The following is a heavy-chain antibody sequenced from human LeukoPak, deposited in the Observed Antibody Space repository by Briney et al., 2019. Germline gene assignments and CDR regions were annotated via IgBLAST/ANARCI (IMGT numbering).Heavy chain of an antibody. D-gene: IGHD4-17*01. Sequence: GGSLRLSCAASGFTFSSYSMSSSSTIYYADSVKGRFTISRDNAKNSLYLQMNSLRAEDKAVYYCASRHDYGDSDYWGQGTLVTVSS. V-gene: IGHV3-48*01. J-gene: IGHJ4*02. CDR2: SSSTI. CDR1: GFTFSSYS. CDR3: ASRHDYGDSDY.